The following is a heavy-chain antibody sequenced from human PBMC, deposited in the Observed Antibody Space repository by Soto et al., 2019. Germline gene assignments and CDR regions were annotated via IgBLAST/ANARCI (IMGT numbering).Heavy chain of an antibody. CDR2: INHSGST. CDR3: ARKSYIVATINWFDP. CDR1: GGSFRGYY. J-gene: IGHJ5*02. Sequence: PSETLSLTCAVYGGSFRGYYWSWIRQPPGKGLEWIGEINHSGSTNYNPSLKSRVTISVDTSKNQFSLKLSSVTAADTAVYYCARKSYIVATINWFDPWGQGTLVTVSS. D-gene: IGHD5-12*01. V-gene: IGHV4-34*01.